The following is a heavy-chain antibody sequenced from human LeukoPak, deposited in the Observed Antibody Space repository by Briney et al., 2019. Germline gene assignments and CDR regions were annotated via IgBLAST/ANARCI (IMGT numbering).Heavy chain of an antibody. V-gene: IGHV3-7*01. CDR2: IKQDGTET. CDR1: GFTFSSYS. D-gene: IGHD3-22*01. Sequence: GGSLRLSCAASGFTFSSYSMNWVRQAPGRGLEWVAIIKQDGTETFYVDSVKGRFTISRDNVKNSLYLQMNSLRIEDAAVYYCMGGRGWLPENWGQGTLVTVSS. J-gene: IGHJ4*02. CDR3: MGGRGWLPEN.